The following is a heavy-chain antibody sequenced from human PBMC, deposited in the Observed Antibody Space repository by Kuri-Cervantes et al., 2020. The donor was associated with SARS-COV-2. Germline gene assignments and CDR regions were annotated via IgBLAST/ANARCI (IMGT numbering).Heavy chain of an antibody. CDR3: AGSTSCPEPDY. Sequence: GGSLRLSCAASGFTFSSYWMHWVRQAPGKGLVWVSRINSDGSSTSYADSVKGRFTISRDNSKNTLYLQMNSLRAEDTAVYYCAGSTSCPEPDYWGQGTLVTVSS. V-gene: IGHV3-74*01. CDR2: INSDGSST. D-gene: IGHD2-2*01. J-gene: IGHJ4*02. CDR1: GFTFSSYW.